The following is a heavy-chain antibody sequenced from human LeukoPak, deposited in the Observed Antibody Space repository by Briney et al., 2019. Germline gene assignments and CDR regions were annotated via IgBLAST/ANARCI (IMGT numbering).Heavy chain of an antibody. D-gene: IGHD4-17*01. V-gene: IGHV3-23*01. CDR3: AKSPVWGPYGDYFYYFDY. CDR1: GFTFSSYG. Sequence: GGSLRLSCAASGFTFSSYGMHWVRQAPGKGLEWVSAISGSGGSTYYADSVKGRFTISRDNSKNTLYLQMNSLRAEDTAVYYCAKSPVWGPYGDYFYYFDYWGQGTLVTVSS. J-gene: IGHJ4*02. CDR2: ISGSGGST.